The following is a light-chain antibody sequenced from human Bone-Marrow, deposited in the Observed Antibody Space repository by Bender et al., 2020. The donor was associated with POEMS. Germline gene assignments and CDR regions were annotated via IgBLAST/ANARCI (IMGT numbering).Light chain of an antibody. V-gene: IGLV2-14*03. CDR1: SSDVGSHHY. CDR2: DVT. J-gene: IGLJ3*02. CDR3: SSYTRGRTLV. Sequence: QSALTQPASVSGSPGQSITISCIGTSSDVGSHHYVSWYQQHPGKAPKLVIFDVTYRPSGVSSRFSGSRSGNTASLTISGLQSEDEADYYCSSYTRGRTLVFGGGTKVTVL.